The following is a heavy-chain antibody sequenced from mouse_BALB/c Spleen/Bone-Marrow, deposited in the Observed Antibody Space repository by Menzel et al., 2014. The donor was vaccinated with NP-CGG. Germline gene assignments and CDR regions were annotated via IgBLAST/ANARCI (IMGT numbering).Heavy chain of an antibody. CDR1: GYAFTNYN. CDR3: ARLGTTAVPDY. J-gene: IGHJ2*01. V-gene: IGHV1S135*01. Sequence: EVKLMESGPELVKPGASVKVSCKASGYAFTNYNMYWVKQSLGKGLEWIGYNDPYSGGTNYNQKFKGKATLTVDKSSSTAYMHLNSLTSEDSAVYYCARLGTTAVPDYWGQGTTLTVSS. CDR2: NDPYSGGT. D-gene: IGHD1-1*01.